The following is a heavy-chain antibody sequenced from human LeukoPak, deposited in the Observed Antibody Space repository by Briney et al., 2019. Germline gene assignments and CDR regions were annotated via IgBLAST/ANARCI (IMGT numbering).Heavy chain of an antibody. J-gene: IGHJ4*02. CDR2: ISSSSIYI. CDR3: ARDYHDILTGYSPTPDY. CDR1: GFTFSSYS. D-gene: IGHD3-9*01. V-gene: IGHV3-21*01. Sequence: PGGSLRLSCAASGFTFSSYSLNWVRQAPGKGLEWVSSISSSSIYIYYADSVKGRFTISRDNAKNSLYLQMNSMRAEDTAVYYCARDYHDILTGYSPTPDYWGQGTLVTVSS.